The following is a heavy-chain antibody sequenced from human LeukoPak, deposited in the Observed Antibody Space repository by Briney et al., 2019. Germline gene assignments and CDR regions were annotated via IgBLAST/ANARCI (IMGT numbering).Heavy chain of an antibody. CDR2: ITSGSST. D-gene: IGHD2-2*01. J-gene: IGHJ5*02. CDR3: AKDRRGGYCSSTSCSIEFDP. Sequence: GGSLRLSCAASGFTFSSHAMTWVRQAPGKGLEWVSAITSGSSTYYAESVKGRFTISRDNSKNTLYLQMNSLRAEDTAVYYCAKDRRGGYCSSTSCSIEFDPWGQGTLVTVSS. CDR1: GFTFSSHA. V-gene: IGHV3-23*01.